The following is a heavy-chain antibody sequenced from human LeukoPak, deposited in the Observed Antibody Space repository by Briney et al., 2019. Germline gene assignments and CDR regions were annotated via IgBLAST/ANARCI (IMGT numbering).Heavy chain of an antibody. D-gene: IGHD3-22*01. CDR1: GFAFDEYT. CDR3: AKDYDSSGLYYYMDV. V-gene: IGHV3-43D*03. CDR2: ISWDGGST. Sequence: GGSLRLSCVASGFAFDEYTFNWVRQAPGKGLEWVSLISWDGGSTYYADSVKGRFTISRDNSKNSLYLQMNSLRAEDTALYYCAKDYDSSGLYYYMDVWGKGTTVTVSS. J-gene: IGHJ6*03.